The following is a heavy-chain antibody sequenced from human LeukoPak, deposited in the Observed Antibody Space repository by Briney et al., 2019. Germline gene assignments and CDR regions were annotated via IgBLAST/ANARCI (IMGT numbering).Heavy chain of an antibody. D-gene: IGHD1-26*01. CDR2: INHSGST. V-gene: IGHV4-34*01. J-gene: IGHJ4*02. CDR1: GGSFSGYY. CDR3: ARDSGSDAKIDY. Sequence: TSETLSLTCAVYGGSFSGYYGSWIRQPPGKGLEWIGEINHSGSTNHNPSLKSRVTISVDTSKNQFSLKLSSVTAADTAVYYCARDSGSDAKIDYWGQGTLVTVSS.